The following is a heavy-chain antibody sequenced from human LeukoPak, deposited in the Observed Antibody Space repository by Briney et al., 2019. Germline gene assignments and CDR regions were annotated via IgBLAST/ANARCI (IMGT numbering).Heavy chain of an antibody. V-gene: IGHV3-23*01. CDR1: GFTFSNYP. D-gene: IGHD6-6*01. J-gene: IGHJ4*02. CDR3: AKDTQYSIRPAPSDY. Sequence: PGVPLRLPCAASGFTFSNYPMNWLRHAPGKAVEWVSVITSGGSTYYADCVNSRFTISRDNSKNTLYLQMNSLRAEDTAVYYCAKDTQYSIRPAPSDYWGQGTLVTVSS. CDR2: ITSGGST.